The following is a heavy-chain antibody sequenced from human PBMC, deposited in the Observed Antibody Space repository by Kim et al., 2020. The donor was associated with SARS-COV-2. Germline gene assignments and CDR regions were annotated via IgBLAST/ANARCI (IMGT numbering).Heavy chain of an antibody. Sequence: GGSLRLSCAASGFTFRSYAMSWVRQAPGKGLEWVSGISDDGGTTYYADSVKGRFTISRDNSKNTLYLQMDSLRAEDTAVYYCAKLAAATGSRWFDPWGQGTLVTVSS. CDR2: ISDDGGTT. CDR3: AKLAAATGSRWFDP. CDR1: GFTFRSYA. J-gene: IGHJ5*02. V-gene: IGHV3-23*01. D-gene: IGHD6-13*01.